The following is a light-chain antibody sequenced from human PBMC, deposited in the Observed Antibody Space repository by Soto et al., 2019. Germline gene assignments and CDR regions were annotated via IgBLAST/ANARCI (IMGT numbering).Light chain of an antibody. Sequence: DIQMTQSPSTLSASVGDRVTITCRASQTISNWLAWYQQRPGKAPNLLIYKASSLESGVSSRFIGSGFGTEFTLTISSLQPDDFASYYCQHYNSYPYTFGQGTKLEIK. CDR2: KAS. CDR3: QHYNSYPYT. V-gene: IGKV1-5*03. J-gene: IGKJ2*01. CDR1: QTISNW.